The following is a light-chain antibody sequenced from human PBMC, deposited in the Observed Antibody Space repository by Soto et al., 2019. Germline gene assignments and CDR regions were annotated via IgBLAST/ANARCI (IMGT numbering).Light chain of an antibody. CDR2: GVS. Sequence: ILLPQSPATLSLSPGEIATLTCRARPSVSSNYLSWYQQRRGQAPRLLIDGVSSRATGVPDRCSGSGAGAYFNLTISRLEPADFGVYYCQQYGSSHTFGQGTRLEIK. J-gene: IGKJ5*01. CDR1: PSVSSNY. V-gene: IGKV3-20*01. CDR3: QQYGSSHT.